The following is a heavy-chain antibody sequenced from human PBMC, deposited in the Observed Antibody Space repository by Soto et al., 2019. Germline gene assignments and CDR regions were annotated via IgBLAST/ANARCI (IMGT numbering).Heavy chain of an antibody. V-gene: IGHV4-4*02. J-gene: IGHJ5*02. CDR3: ARDFVVVPAAMGSHNWFDP. CDR1: GVSISSSNW. D-gene: IGHD2-2*01. Sequence: SETLSLTCAVSGVSISSSNWLSWVRQPPGKGLEWIGEIYHSGSTNYNPSLKSRVTISVDKSKNQFSLKLSSVTAADTAVYYCARDFVVVPAAMGSHNWFDPWGQGTLVTVSS. CDR2: IYHSGST.